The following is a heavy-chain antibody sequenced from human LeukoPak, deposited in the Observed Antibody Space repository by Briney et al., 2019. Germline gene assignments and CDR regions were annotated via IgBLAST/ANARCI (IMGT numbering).Heavy chain of an antibody. D-gene: IGHD5-18*01. J-gene: IGHJ4*02. CDR1: GESFTTFY. CDR3: ARGGRGYSYGTVDY. CDR2: INHTGST. Sequence: SETLSLTCAVYGESFTTFYWGWIRQTPGKGLEWIGEINHTGSTNYNPSLKSRVTISIDTSKNQFSLKLSSVTAADTAVYYCARGGRGYSYGTVDYWGQGTLVTVSS. V-gene: IGHV4-34*01.